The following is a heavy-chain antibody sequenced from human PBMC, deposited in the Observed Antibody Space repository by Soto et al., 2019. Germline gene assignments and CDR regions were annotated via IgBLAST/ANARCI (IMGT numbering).Heavy chain of an antibody. CDR3: AREDSSFPFDIGMDL. CDR2: IWFDATKT. V-gene: IGHV3-33*01. D-gene: IGHD3-22*01. J-gene: IGHJ6*02. CDR1: GFTLSTYA. Sequence: HPGGSLRLSCTASGFTLSTYAMHWVRQAPGKGLEWVAIIWFDATKTFYGASVKGRFTISRDNSKNTVSLTMNSLRAEDTAVYYCAREDSSFPFDIGMDLWGQGTTVTVSS.